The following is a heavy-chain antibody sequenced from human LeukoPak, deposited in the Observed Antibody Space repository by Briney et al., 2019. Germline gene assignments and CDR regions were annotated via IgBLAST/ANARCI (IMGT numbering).Heavy chain of an antibody. CDR1: GGSISSRNW. V-gene: IGHV4-4*02. CDR3: ARGTSYYYYGMDV. Sequence: TSGTLSLTYAVSGGSISSRNWWSWVRQPPGKGLEWIGEIYHSGSTNYKPSLKSRVTISVDKSKNQFSLKLSSVTAADTAVYYCARGTSYYYYGMDVWGQGTTVTVSS. CDR2: IYHSGST. J-gene: IGHJ6*02.